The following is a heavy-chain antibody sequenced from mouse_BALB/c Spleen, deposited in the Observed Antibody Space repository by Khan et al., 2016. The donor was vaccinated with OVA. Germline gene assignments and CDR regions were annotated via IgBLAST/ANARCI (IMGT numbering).Heavy chain of an antibody. D-gene: IGHD2-14*01. CDR1: GYTFTTYW. CDR3: ASHRYDVSWFAY. CDR2: INPSTGYT. V-gene: IGHV1-7*01. Sequence: QVQLQQPGAELAKPGASVKMSCKASGYTFTTYWMHWVKQRPGQGLEWIGYINPSTGYTEYNQNFKDKATLTADKSSSTAYMQLSSLTSEDSAVYYCASHRYDVSWFAYWGQGTLVTVSA. J-gene: IGHJ3*01.